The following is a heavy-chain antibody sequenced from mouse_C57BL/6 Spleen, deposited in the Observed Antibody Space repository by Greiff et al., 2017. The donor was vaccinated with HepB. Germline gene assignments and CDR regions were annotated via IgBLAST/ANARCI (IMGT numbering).Heavy chain of an antibody. CDR1: GYTFTDYY. J-gene: IGHJ4*01. Sequence: VQLQQSGPELVKPGASVKISCKASGYTFTDYYINWVKQRPGQGLEWIGWIFPGSGSTYYNEKFKGKATLTVDKSSSTAYMLLSSLTSEDSAVYFCARLYPSYDDVFYYAMDYWGQGTSVTVSS. CDR2: IFPGSGST. D-gene: IGHD2-14*01. CDR3: ARLYPSYDDVFYYAMDY. V-gene: IGHV1-75*01.